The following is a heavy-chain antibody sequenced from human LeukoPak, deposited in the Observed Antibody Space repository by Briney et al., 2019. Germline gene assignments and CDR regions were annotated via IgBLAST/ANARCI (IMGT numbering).Heavy chain of an antibody. Sequence: PGGSLRLSCVASGLAFSSYSMHWVRQATGKGLEWVSAIGTAGDTYYPGSVKGRFTISRENAKNSLYLQMNSLRAGDTAVYYCARGRVFDYWGQGTLVTVSS. V-gene: IGHV3-13*01. J-gene: IGHJ4*02. CDR1: GLAFSSYS. CDR3: ARGRVFDY. CDR2: IGTAGDT.